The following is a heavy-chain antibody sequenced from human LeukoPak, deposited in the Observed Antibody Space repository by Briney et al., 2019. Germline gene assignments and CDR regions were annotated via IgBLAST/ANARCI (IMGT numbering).Heavy chain of an antibody. V-gene: IGHV3-23*01. Sequence: GGSLRLSCAASGFTFSSYAVTWVRQAPGRGLVWVSVVSNSVDGGFTYYADSVKGRFTISRDNSKNTLYLQMNNLRADDTAVYYCAKMGGYCSGGSCYSWYFDYWGQGTPVTVSS. CDR2: VSNSVDGGFT. CDR1: GFTFSSYA. J-gene: IGHJ4*02. CDR3: AKMGGYCSGGSCYSWYFDY. D-gene: IGHD2-15*01.